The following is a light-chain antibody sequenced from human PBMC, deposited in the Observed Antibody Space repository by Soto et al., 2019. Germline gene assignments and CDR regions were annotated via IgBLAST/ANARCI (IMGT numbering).Light chain of an antibody. J-gene: IGLJ1*01. V-gene: IGLV1-47*01. CDR2: RNN. Sequence: QLVLTQPPSASGTPGQRVTISSSGSSSNIGSHSVFWYQHLPGTAPKLLISRNNQRPSGVPDRFSGPKSGTSASLAISGLRSEDESYYYCAAWNDSLRVFGTGTKLTVL. CDR1: SSNIGSHS. CDR3: AAWNDSLRV.